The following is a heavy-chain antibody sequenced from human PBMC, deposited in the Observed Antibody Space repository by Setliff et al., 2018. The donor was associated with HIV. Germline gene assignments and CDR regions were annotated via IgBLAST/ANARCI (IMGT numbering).Heavy chain of an antibody. CDR1: GYTLTNYY. Sequence: ASVKVSCKASGYTLTNYYMYWVRQAPGQGLEWMGISNPSAGSTTYAQKFQCRVTMNRDPSTSTLYMELSSLRSEDTAVYYCARGNGYSYGLMSAFDIWGQGTMVTVSS. D-gene: IGHD5-18*01. CDR3: ARGNGYSYGLMSAFDI. V-gene: IGHV1-46*01. CDR2: SNPSAGST. J-gene: IGHJ3*02.